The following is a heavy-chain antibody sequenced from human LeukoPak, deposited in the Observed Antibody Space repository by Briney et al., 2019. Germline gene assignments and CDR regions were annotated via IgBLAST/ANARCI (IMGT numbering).Heavy chain of an antibody. Sequence: SETLSLTCTVSGGSVSSGSYYWSWIRQPPGKGLEWIGYIYYSGSTNYNPSLKSRVTISVDTSKNQFSLRLSSVTAADTAVYYCARARKVTYFDYWGQGTLVTVSS. D-gene: IGHD3-10*01. CDR2: IYYSGST. CDR1: GGSVSSGSYY. V-gene: IGHV4-61*01. J-gene: IGHJ4*02. CDR3: ARARKVTYFDY.